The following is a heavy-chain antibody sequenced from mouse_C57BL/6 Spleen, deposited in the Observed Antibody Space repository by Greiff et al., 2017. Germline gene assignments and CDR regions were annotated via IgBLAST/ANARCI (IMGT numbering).Heavy chain of an antibody. CDR2: ISYDGSN. D-gene: IGHD4-1*01. J-gene: IGHJ2*01. Sequence: DVQLVESGPGLVKPSQSLSLTCSVTGYSITSGYYWNWIRQFPGNKLEWMGYISYDGSNNYNPSLKNRISITRDTSKNQFFLKLNSVTTEDTATYYCAREDLGPYYFDYWGQGTALTVSS. V-gene: IGHV3-6*01. CDR1: GYSITSGYY. CDR3: AREDLGPYYFDY.